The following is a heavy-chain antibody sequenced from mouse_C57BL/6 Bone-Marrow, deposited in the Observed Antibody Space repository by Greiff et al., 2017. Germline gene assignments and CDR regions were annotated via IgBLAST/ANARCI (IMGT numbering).Heavy chain of an antibody. D-gene: IGHD1-1*01. Sequence: EVKLVESGEGLVKPGGSLKLSCAASGFTFSSYAMSWVRQTPEKRLEWVAYISSGGDYIYYADTVKGRFTISRDNARNTLYLQMSSLKSEDTAMYYCTREGDYYGSFHWYFDVWGTGTTVTVSS. CDR2: ISSGGDYI. CDR1: GFTFSSYA. J-gene: IGHJ1*03. V-gene: IGHV5-9-1*02. CDR3: TREGDYYGSFHWYFDV.